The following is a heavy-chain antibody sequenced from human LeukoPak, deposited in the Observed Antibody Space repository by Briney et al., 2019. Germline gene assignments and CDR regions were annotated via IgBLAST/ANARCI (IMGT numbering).Heavy chain of an antibody. Sequence: SSETLSLTCTISGGSISSYYWSWIRQPPGKGLEWIGYIYYSGSTNYNPSLKSRVTISVDTSKNQFSLKLSSVTAADTAVYYCARQSGGTLEMAAVDYWGQGTLVTVSS. CDR3: ARQSGGTLEMAAVDY. D-gene: IGHD5-24*01. CDR1: GGSISSYY. J-gene: IGHJ4*02. V-gene: IGHV4-59*08. CDR2: IYYSGST.